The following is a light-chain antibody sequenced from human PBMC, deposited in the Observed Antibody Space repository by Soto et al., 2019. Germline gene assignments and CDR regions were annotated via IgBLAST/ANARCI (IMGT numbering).Light chain of an antibody. CDR2: WAS. J-gene: IGKJ2*01. CDR1: QSVLYRSNNYNY. Sequence: DIVMTQSPDSLAVSLGERATINCKSSQSVLYRSNNYNYLAWYQQKPGQPPKLLIYWASTREFGVPDRFSGSGSGTDFTLTISSLQAEDVAVYYCQQYLVSPYNFGQGTKVEIK. CDR3: QQYLVSPYN. V-gene: IGKV4-1*01.